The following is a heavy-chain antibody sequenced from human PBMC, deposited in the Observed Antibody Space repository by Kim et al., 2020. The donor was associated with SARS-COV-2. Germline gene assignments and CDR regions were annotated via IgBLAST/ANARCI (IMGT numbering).Heavy chain of an antibody. V-gene: IGHV3-74*01. J-gene: IGHJ4*02. D-gene: IGHD3-16*02. Sequence: GGSLRLSCAASGFTFSSYWMHWVRQAPGKGLVWVSRINSDGSSTSYADSVKGRFTISRDNAKNTLYLQMNSLRAEDTAVYYCARVRYDYVWGSYRPLVGYDYWGQGTLVTVSS. CDR3: ARVRYDYVWGSYRPLVGYDY. CDR1: GFTFSSYW. CDR2: INSDGSST.